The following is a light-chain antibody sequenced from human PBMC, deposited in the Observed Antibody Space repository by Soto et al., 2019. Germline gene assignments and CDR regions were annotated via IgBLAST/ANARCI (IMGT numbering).Light chain of an antibody. Sequence: DIQMTQSPSSVSASVGDRVTITCRASQGVSSSWLAWYQQKPEKAPKLLIYAASILQSGVPSRFSGSGSGTDFALTISGLHPEDFATYYCQQSSNFPYTFGQGTKLDIK. V-gene: IGKV1-12*01. CDR1: QGVSSSW. CDR3: QQSSNFPYT. J-gene: IGKJ2*01. CDR2: AAS.